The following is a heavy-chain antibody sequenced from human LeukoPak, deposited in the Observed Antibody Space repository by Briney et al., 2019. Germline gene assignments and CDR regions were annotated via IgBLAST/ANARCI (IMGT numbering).Heavy chain of an antibody. CDR2: IRNKVNSYIT. V-gene: IGHV3-72*01. Sequence: GGSLRLSXAASGFTFSDHYMDWVRQAPGKGLEWDGRIRNKVNSYITEYAASVTGRFTISRDDSKNSLYLQMNSLKTEDTAVYYCTRVAPVTGSRYFDYWGQGALVTVSS. D-gene: IGHD6-19*01. CDR3: TRVAPVTGSRYFDY. J-gene: IGHJ4*02. CDR1: GFTFSDHY.